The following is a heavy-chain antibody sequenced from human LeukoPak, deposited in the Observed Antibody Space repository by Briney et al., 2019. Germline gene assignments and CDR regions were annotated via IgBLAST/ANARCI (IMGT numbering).Heavy chain of an antibody. J-gene: IGHJ6*02. D-gene: IGHD4-23*01. CDR2: INHSGST. V-gene: IGHV4-34*01. CDR1: X. Sequence: XWXXXXXXPXKGLEWIGEINHSGSTNYNPSLKSRVTISVDTSKNQFSLKLSSVTAADTAVYYCARYYGGNSHYYYYGMDVWGQGTTVTVSS. CDR3: ARYYGGNSHYYYYGMDV.